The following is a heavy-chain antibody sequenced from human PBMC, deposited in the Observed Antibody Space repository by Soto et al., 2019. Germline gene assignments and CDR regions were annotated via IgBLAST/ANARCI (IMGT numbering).Heavy chain of an antibody. CDR1: GFTFSSCA. Sequence: GGSLRLSCAASGFTFSSCAMGWVRQAPGKGLEWVSDIIDSGGSTYYADSVKGRFTISRDNSKNTLYLQMNSPRAEDTAVYYCAKAFTMIVVVITALDYWGQGTLVTVSS. D-gene: IGHD3-22*01. V-gene: IGHV3-23*01. CDR2: IIDSGGST. CDR3: AKAFTMIVVVITALDY. J-gene: IGHJ4*02.